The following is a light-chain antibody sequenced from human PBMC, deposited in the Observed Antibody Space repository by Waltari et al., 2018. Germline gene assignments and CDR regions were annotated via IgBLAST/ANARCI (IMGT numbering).Light chain of an antibody. CDR2: KAN. Sequence: QTVVTKEPSLSVSPGGTVTLTFALSSGSLSGPSSPSSYQQSPGQTPRTLVYKANIRSSGVPDRFSGSVLGNKAVLIITGAQAEDESTYYCLLYMGSGIWVFGGGTKLTVL. CDR3: LLYMGSGIWV. V-gene: IGLV8-61*01. CDR1: SGSLSGPSS. J-gene: IGLJ3*02.